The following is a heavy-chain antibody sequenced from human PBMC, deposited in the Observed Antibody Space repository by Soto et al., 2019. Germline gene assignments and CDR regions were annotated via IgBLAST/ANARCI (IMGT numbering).Heavy chain of an antibody. CDR1: GYSSTYYL. V-gene: IGHV5-51*01. J-gene: IGHJ6*02. CDR2: IYPGDSDT. Sequence: GESLKISWKASGYSSTYYLMGWLRQTPGKRLEWMGIIYPGDSDTRYSPSFQGQVTISADKSISTAYLQWSSLKASDTAMYYCARHGATRGYSGYDRLYYYYYGMDVWGQGTTVTVSS. CDR3: ARHGATRGYSGYDRLYYYYYGMDV. D-gene: IGHD5-12*01.